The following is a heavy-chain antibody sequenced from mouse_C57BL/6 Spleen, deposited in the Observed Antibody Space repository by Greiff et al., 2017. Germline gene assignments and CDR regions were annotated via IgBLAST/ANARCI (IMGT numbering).Heavy chain of an antibody. CDR2: IDPSDSYT. J-gene: IGHJ3*01. CDR1: GYTFTSYW. Sequence: VQLQQPGAELVMPGASVKLSCKASGYTFTSYWMHWVKQRPGQGLEWIGEIDPSDSYTNYNQKFKGKSTLTVDKSSSTAYMQLSSLTSEDSAVYYCARASYDYDGGWFAYWGQGTLVTVSA. V-gene: IGHV1-69*01. CDR3: ARASYDYDGGWFAY. D-gene: IGHD2-4*01.